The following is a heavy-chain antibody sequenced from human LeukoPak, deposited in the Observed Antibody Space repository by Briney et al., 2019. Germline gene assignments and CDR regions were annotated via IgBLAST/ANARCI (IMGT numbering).Heavy chain of an antibody. V-gene: IGHV3-23*01. CDR3: AKTQGFFDY. CDR2: ISGSGGST. Sequence: PGGSLRLSCAASGLTFSSYAMTWVRQTPGKGLEWVSAISGSGGSTSYADSVKGRFTISRDNSKNTLYLQMNNLRVEDTALYYCAKTQGFFDYWGQGTLVTVSS. CDR1: GLTFSSYA. J-gene: IGHJ4*02.